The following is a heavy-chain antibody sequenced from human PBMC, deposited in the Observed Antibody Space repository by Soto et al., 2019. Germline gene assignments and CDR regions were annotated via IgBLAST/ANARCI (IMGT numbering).Heavy chain of an antibody. D-gene: IGHD1-26*01. J-gene: IGHJ4*02. Sequence: PSETLSLTCTFSGCSISSGDYYWSWIRQPPGKGLEWIGYIYYSGSTYYNPSLKSRVTISVDTSKNQFSLKLSSVTAADTAVYYCARARDVVGATHFDYWGQGTLVTVSS. CDR3: ARARDVVGATHFDY. V-gene: IGHV4-30-4*01. CDR2: IYYSGST. CDR1: GCSISSGDYY.